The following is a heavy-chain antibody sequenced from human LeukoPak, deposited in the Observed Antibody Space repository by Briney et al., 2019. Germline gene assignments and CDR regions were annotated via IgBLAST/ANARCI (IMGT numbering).Heavy chain of an antibody. J-gene: IGHJ4*02. Sequence: PSETLSLTCAVYGGSFSGYYWSWLRQPPGKGLEWIGEINHSGSTNYNPSLKSRVTISVDTSKNQFSLKLSSVTAADTAVYYCARMGRKSSGWPGLDYWGQGTLVTVSS. CDR1: GGSFSGYY. V-gene: IGHV4-34*01. D-gene: IGHD6-19*01. CDR2: INHSGST. CDR3: ARMGRKSSGWPGLDY.